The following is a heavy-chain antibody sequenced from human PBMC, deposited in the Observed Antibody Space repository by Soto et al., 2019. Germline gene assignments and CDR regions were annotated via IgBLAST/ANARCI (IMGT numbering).Heavy chain of an antibody. CDR3: ARTEGRSTRGDY. CDR1: GYSFTTYG. V-gene: IGHV1-18*01. CDR2: ISTYNGDT. J-gene: IGHJ4*02. D-gene: IGHD2-8*01. Sequence: ASVKVSCKASGYSFTTYGVTWVRQAPGQGLEWMGWISTYNGDTRVAQQHQGRVTLTTDTSTNAAHMELRSLRSDDTAIYYCARTEGRSTRGDYWCQGTLV.